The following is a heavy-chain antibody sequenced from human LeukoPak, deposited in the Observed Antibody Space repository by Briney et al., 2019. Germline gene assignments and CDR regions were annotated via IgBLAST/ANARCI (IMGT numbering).Heavy chain of an antibody. CDR1: GFTFGSYS. CDR2: ISSSSSYI. J-gene: IGHJ6*04. D-gene: IGHD6-19*01. V-gene: IGHV3-21*01. CDR3: ARGVTLGLVYYYYYGMDV. Sequence: GGSLRLSCAASGFTFGSYSMNWVRQAPGKGLEWVSSISSSSSYIYYADSVKGRFTISRDNAKNSLYLQMNSLRAEDTAVYYCARGVTLGLVYYYYYGMDVWGKGTTVTVSS.